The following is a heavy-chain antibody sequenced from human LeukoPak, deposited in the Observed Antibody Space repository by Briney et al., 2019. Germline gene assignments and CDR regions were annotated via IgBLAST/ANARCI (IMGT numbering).Heavy chain of an antibody. V-gene: IGHV3-23*01. J-gene: IGHJ1*01. CDR2: ISGSGANP. CDR3: AKDGSSGRLTAEYFQH. D-gene: IGHD6-19*01. Sequence: GGSLRLSCAASGFSFSGYAMNWVRQAPGKGLEWVSSISGSGANPNYADSVKGRFTISRDSSKNTLYLQMNSLRVEDTAVYYCAKDGSSGRLTAEYFQHWGQGTLVTVSS. CDR1: GFSFSGYA.